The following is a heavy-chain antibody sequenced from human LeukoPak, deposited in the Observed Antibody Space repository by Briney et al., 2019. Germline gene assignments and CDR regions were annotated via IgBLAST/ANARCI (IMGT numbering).Heavy chain of an antibody. CDR2: IYYSEST. CDR3: AGSRDDYGDYVGINYYYYYMDV. J-gene: IGHJ6*03. CDR1: AGSISSSSYY. D-gene: IGHD4-17*01. Sequence: PSETLSLTCTVSAGSISSSSYYWGWIRQPPGKGLEWIGSIYYSESTHYNPSLKSRVTISVDTSKNQLSRKLSSVTAADTAVYYCAGSRDDYGDYVGINYYYYYMDVWGKGTTVTVSS. V-gene: IGHV4-39*07.